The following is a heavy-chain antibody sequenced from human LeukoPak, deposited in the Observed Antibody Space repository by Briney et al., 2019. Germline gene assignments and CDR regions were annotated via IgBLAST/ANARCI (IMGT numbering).Heavy chain of an antibody. J-gene: IGHJ4*02. CDR2: ISSSGSTI. CDR1: GFTFSSYE. D-gene: IGHD3-10*01. Sequence: PGGSLRLSCAASGFTFSSYEMNWVRQAPGKGLEWVSYISSSGSTIYYADSVKGRFTISRDNAKNSLYLQMNSLRAEDTAVYYCAKAGVRGVIITLFDYWGQGTLVTVSS. V-gene: IGHV3-48*03. CDR3: AKAGVRGVIITLFDY.